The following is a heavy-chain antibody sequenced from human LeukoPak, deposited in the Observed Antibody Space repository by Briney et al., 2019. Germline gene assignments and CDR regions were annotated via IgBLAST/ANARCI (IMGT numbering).Heavy chain of an antibody. D-gene: IGHD1-26*01. CDR3: AHRRPARVSGSWGAFDI. CDR1: GFSLSTSGVG. Sequence: SGPTLVNPTQTLTLTCTFSGFSLSTSGVGVGWIRQPPGKALEWLALIYWDDDKRYSPSLKSRLTITKDTSKNQVVLTMTNMDPVDTATYYCAHRRPARVSGSWGAFDIWGQGTMVTVSS. V-gene: IGHV2-5*02. CDR2: IYWDDDK. J-gene: IGHJ3*02.